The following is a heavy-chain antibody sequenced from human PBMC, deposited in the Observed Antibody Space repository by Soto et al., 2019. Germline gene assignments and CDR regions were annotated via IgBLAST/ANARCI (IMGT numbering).Heavy chain of an antibody. V-gene: IGHV3-21*01. CDR3: ASTGVELWLLGYFDY. D-gene: IGHD5-18*01. CDR2: ISSSSSYI. J-gene: IGHJ4*02. CDR1: GFTFSSYS. Sequence: GGSLRLSCAASGFTFSSYSMNWVRQAPGKGLEWVSSISSSSSYIYYADSVKGRFTISRDNAKNSLYLQMNSLRAEDTAVYYCASTGVELWLLGYFDYWGQGTLVTVSS.